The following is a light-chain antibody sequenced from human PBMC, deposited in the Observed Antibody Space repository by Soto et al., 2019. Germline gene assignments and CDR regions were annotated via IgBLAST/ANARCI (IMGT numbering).Light chain of an antibody. CDR3: QQYNSYSSGT. J-gene: IGKJ1*01. V-gene: IGKV1-5*03. CDR1: QSIKSW. CDR2: LAS. Sequence: DILMTQSPSTLSASVGDRVTITCRASQSIKSWLAWYQQKPGKAPKLLIYLASSLESGVPSRFSGSGSGTEFSLTISSLQPDDFATYYCQQYNSYSSGTFGQGTKVDIK.